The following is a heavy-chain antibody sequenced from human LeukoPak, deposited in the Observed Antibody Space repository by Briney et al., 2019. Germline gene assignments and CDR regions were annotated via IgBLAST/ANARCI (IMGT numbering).Heavy chain of an antibody. CDR3: ARGDWFETFDP. Sequence: ASVEVSCKASGYTFTSYDINCVRQATGQGLEWMGWMNPNSGNTGYAQKFQGRVTMTRNTSISTAYMELSSLRSEDTAVYYCARGDWFETFDPWGQGTLVTVSS. V-gene: IGHV1-8*01. J-gene: IGHJ5*02. D-gene: IGHD3-10*01. CDR2: MNPNSGNT. CDR1: GYTFTSYD.